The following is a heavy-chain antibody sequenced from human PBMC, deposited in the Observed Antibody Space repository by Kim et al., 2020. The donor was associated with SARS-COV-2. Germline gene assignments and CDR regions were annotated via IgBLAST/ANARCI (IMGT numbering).Heavy chain of an antibody. D-gene: IGHD3-22*01. J-gene: IGHJ4*02. Sequence: VKGRFTIPRDNAKNSLYLQMNSLIAEDTAVYYCARIPAPYYYDSSGYYDYWGQGTLVTVSS. CDR3: ARIPAPYYYDSSGYYDY. V-gene: IGHV3-21*01.